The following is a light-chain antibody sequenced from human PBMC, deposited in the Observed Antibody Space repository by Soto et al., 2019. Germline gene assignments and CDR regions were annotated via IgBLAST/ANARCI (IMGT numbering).Light chain of an antibody. Sequence: DIQITQSPSTLSASVGDRVIITCRASQSISSWLAWYQQKPGKAPKLLLYDASSLASGVPSRFSGSGSETEFTLTISSLQPEDFATYYCQQYNSYGTFGQGTKVDIK. J-gene: IGKJ1*01. V-gene: IGKV1-5*01. CDR2: DAS. CDR3: QQYNSYGT. CDR1: QSISSW.